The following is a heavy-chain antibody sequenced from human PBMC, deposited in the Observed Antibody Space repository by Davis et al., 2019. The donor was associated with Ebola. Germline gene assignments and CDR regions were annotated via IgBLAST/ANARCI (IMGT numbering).Heavy chain of an antibody. CDR1: GYTFTSYG. Sequence: ASVKVSCKASGYTFTSYGISWVRQATGQGLEWMGWMNPNSGNTGYAQKFQDRITMTRNISISTAYMELSSLRSDDTAVYYCARRLRFLEWLPTQWFDPWGQGTLVTVSS. CDR3: ARRLRFLEWLPTQWFDP. D-gene: IGHD3-3*01. V-gene: IGHV1-8*02. J-gene: IGHJ5*02. CDR2: MNPNSGNT.